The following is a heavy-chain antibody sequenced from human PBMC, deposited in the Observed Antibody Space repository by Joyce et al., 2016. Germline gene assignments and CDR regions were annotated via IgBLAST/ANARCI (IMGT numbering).Heavy chain of an antibody. CDR3: AKFPGGGWAEYFQH. J-gene: IGHJ1*01. CDR2: CSGSAGST. D-gene: IGHD6-19*01. Sequence: EVQLLESGGGLVQPGGSLRLSCAASGFTFSNYAMSWVRQAPGKGLEGVSACSGSAGSTYHADSVKGRFTISRDNSKNTLYLQMNSLRAEDTAVYYCAKFPGGGWAEYFQHWGQGTLVTVSS. V-gene: IGHV3-23*01. CDR1: GFTFSNYA.